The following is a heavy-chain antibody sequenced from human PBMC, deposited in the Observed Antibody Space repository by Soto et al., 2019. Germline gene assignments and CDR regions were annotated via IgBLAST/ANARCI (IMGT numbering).Heavy chain of an antibody. J-gene: IGHJ4*02. V-gene: IGHV3-30*03. Sequence: PGGSLRLSCAASGFTFNIYGMHWVRQAPDKGLEWVALISYVGSNQYYADSVKGRFTISRDNSKNTLFLQMNSLRADDTAVHYCVMDQASGQGSFDYWGQGTLVTVSP. CDR1: GFTFNIYG. CDR2: ISYVGSNQ. D-gene: IGHD2-2*03. CDR3: VMDQASGQGSFDY.